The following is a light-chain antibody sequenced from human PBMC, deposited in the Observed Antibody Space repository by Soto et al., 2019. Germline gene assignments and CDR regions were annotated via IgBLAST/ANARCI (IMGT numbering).Light chain of an antibody. V-gene: IGKV1-5*01. J-gene: IGKJ1*01. CDR1: QSINNC. Sequence: IQMTQSPSTLSASIGDRVTITCRASQSINNCIAWYQQKPGKAPKFLIYDASTLEEGVPSRFSGSGSGTDFSLSVSGLQTEDFATYYCQQSYSIPVWTFCHGTKVDIK. CDR2: DAS. CDR3: QQSYSIPVWT.